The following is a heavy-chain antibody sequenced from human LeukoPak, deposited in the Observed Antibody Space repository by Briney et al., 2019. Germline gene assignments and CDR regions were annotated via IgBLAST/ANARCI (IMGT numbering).Heavy chain of an antibody. Sequence: GGSLRLSCAASGFTFSSYAMSWVRQAPGKGLEWVSGISGSGGSTYYADSVKGRFTISRDNSKSTLYLQMNSLRAEDTAVYYCAKYGNGIVGATMSDWGQGTLVTVSS. CDR1: GFTFSSYA. D-gene: IGHD1-26*01. CDR3: AKYGNGIVGATMSD. CDR2: ISGSGGST. V-gene: IGHV3-23*01. J-gene: IGHJ4*02.